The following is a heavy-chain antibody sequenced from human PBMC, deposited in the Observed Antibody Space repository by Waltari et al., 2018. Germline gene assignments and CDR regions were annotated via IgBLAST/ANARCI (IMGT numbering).Heavy chain of an antibody. Sequence: QLQLQESGPGLVKPSETLSLTCTVSGGSISSSSYYWGWIRQPPGRGLEWIGSIYYSGSTYYNPSLKSRVTISVDTSKNQFSLKLSSVTAADTAVYYCASSPSSSWYDTWFDPWGQGTLVTVSS. CDR2: IYYSGST. D-gene: IGHD6-13*01. CDR1: GGSISSSSYY. CDR3: ASSPSSSWYDTWFDP. V-gene: IGHV4-39*01. J-gene: IGHJ5*02.